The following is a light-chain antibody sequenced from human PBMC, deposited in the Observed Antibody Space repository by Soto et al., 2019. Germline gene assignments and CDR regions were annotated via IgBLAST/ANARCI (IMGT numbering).Light chain of an antibody. V-gene: IGKV1-39*01. Sequence: DIQMTQSPSSLSASVGDRVTITCRASQSISSYLNWYQQKPGKAPKLLIYAASSLQSGVPSRFSGSGSGTEFTLTISSLQPEDFAAYDCQQSYSTPQYTFGQGTKLEIK. CDR3: QQSYSTPQYT. J-gene: IGKJ2*01. CDR1: QSISSY. CDR2: AAS.